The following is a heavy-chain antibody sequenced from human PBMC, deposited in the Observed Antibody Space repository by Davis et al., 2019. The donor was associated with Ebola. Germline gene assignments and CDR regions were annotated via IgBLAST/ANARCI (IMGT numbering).Heavy chain of an antibody. Sequence: GESLKISCAASGFTFSSYAMSWVRQAPGKGLEWVSAISGSGGSTYYADSVKGRFTISRDNSKNTLYLQMNSLRAEDTAVYYCATFLIAAAGTSGWGQGTLVTVSS. CDR3: ATFLIAAAGTSG. J-gene: IGHJ4*02. CDR1: GFTFSSYA. CDR2: ISGSGGST. D-gene: IGHD6-13*01. V-gene: IGHV3-23*01.